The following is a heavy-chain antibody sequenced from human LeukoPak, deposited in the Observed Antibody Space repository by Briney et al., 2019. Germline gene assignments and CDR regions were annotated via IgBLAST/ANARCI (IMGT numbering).Heavy chain of an antibody. V-gene: IGHV1-2*02. CDR3: ARDWVQLWSQAPPFDY. CDR1: GYTFTGYY. CDR2: INPNSGGT. Sequence: ASVKVSCKASGYTFTGYYMHWVRQAPGQGLEWMGWINPNSGGTNYAQKFQGRVTMTTDTSTSTAYMELRSLRSDDTAVYYCARDWVQLWSQAPPFDYWGQGTLVTVSS. D-gene: IGHD5-18*01. J-gene: IGHJ4*02.